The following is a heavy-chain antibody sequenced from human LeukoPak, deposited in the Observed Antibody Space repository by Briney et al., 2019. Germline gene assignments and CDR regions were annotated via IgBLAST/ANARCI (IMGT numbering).Heavy chain of an antibody. CDR1: GFTFSSCD. V-gene: IGHV3-13*01. CDR3: ARENSGWPYYYYGMDV. Sequence: GGSLRLSCEVSGFTFSSCDMHWVRQTTGKGLEWVSAIGTAGDTYYPGSVKGRFTISRENAKNSLYLQMNSLRAGDTAVYYCARENSGWPYYYYGMDVWGQGTTVTVSS. J-gene: IGHJ6*02. D-gene: IGHD6-19*01. CDR2: IGTAGDT.